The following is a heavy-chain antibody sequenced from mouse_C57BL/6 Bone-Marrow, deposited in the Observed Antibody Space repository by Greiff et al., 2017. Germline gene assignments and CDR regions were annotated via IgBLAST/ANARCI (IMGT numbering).Heavy chain of an antibody. Sequence: VQLQQSGTVLARPGASVKMSCKTSGYTFTSYWMHWVKQRPGQGLEWIGAIYPGNSDTSYNQKFKGKAKLTAVTSASTAYMELSSLTNEDSAVYYCTRQYSNLYYYAMDYWGQGTSVTVSS. V-gene: IGHV1-5*01. J-gene: IGHJ4*01. D-gene: IGHD2-5*01. CDR1: GYTFTSYW. CDR2: IYPGNSDT. CDR3: TRQYSNLYYYAMDY.